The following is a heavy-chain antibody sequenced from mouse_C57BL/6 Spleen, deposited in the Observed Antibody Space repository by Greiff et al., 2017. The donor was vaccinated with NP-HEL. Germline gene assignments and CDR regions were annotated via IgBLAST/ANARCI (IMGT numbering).Heavy chain of an antibody. CDR3: ARRRLRDWYFDV. V-gene: IGHV1-69*01. D-gene: IGHD2-4*01. J-gene: IGHJ1*03. CDR2: IDPSDSYT. Sequence: VQLQQPGAELVMPGASVKLSCKASGYTFTSYWMHWVKQRPGQGLEWIGEIDPSDSYTNYNQKFKGKSTLTVDKSSSTAYMQLSSLTSEDSAVYYCARRRLRDWYFDVWGTGTTVTVSS. CDR1: GYTFTSYW.